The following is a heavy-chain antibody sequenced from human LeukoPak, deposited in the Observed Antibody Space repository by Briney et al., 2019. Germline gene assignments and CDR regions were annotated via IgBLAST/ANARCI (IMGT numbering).Heavy chain of an antibody. J-gene: IGHJ4*02. Sequence: GGSLRLSCAASGFTFSSYSMNWVRQAPGKGLEWVSSISSSSGYIYYAGSVKGRFTISRDNAKNSLYLQMNSLRAEDTAVYYCASPPYSSDYYWGQGTLVTVSS. CDR2: ISSSSGYI. D-gene: IGHD6-19*01. CDR1: GFTFSSYS. V-gene: IGHV3-21*01. CDR3: ASPPYSSDYY.